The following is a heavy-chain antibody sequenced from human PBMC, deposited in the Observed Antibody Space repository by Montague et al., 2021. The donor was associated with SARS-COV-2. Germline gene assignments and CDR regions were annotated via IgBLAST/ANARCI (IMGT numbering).Heavy chain of an antibody. CDR2: IYYNGNT. CDR1: HFSITSYY. CDR3: ARLGLLPYYFDV. J-gene: IGHJ2*01. V-gene: IGHV4-59*08. D-gene: IGHD3/OR15-3a*01. Sequence: SETLSLTCTVSHFSITSYYWSWIRQPPGKRLEWIGNIYYNGNTNYNSSLKSRVTMSADTSKNQFSLRVTSVTAADTAMYYCARLGLLPYYFDVWGRGALVTVSS.